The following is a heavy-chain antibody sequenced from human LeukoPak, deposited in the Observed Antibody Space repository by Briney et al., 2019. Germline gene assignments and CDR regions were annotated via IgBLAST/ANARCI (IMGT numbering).Heavy chain of an antibody. CDR2: INPSGGST. CDR3: ARAIAVAGVDY. D-gene: IGHD6-19*01. Sequence: ASVKVSCKASGYTFTSYYMHWVRQAPGQGLEWMGIINPSGGSTSYAQKFQGRVTMTRDTSTSTVYMELSSLRSEVTAVYYCARAIAVAGVDYWGQGTLVTVSS. V-gene: IGHV1-46*03. J-gene: IGHJ4*02. CDR1: GYTFTSYY.